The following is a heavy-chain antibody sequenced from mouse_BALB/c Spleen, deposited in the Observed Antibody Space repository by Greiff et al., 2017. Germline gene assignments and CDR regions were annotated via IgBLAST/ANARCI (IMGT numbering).Heavy chain of an antibody. Sequence: VQLQQSGPELVGPGVSVKISCKGSGYKFTDYAMHWVKQSHAKSLEWIGVISTYSGNTNYNQKFKGKATMTVDKSSSTAYKELARLTSEDSAIYYSASDYYGSRGKFAYWGQGTLVTVSA. J-gene: IGHJ3*01. CDR1: GYKFTDYA. CDR3: ASDYYGSRGKFAY. D-gene: IGHD1-1*01. CDR2: ISTYSGNT. V-gene: IGHV1-67*01.